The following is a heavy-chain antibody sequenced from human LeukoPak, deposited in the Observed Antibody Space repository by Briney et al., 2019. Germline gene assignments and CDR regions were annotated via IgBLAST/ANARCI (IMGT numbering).Heavy chain of an antibody. Sequence: ASVKVSCKASRYTFTSYDISWVRQATGQGLEWMGWMNPNSGDTVYAQKFQGRVTMTRNTSINTAYMGLSSLRSEDTAVYSCARGHYFDTFDIWGQGTRVSVSS. CDR2: MNPNSGDT. V-gene: IGHV1-8*01. CDR1: RYTFTSYD. J-gene: IGHJ3*02. CDR3: ARGHYFDTFDI. D-gene: IGHD3-10*01.